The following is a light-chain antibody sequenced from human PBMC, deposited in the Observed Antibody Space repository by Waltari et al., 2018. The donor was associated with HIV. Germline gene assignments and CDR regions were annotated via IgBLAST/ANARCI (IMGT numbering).Light chain of an antibody. CDR1: QDISRS. Sequence: DIQLTQSPSYVSASVGDTVTVTCRASQDISRSLAWYQQKPGKAPELLIFAASTLQSGVSSRFSGSGSGTSFTLTINTLRTEDFATYYCQQADSLPPTFGGGTKVEI. V-gene: IGKV1-12*01. CDR2: AAS. J-gene: IGKJ4*01. CDR3: QQADSLPPT.